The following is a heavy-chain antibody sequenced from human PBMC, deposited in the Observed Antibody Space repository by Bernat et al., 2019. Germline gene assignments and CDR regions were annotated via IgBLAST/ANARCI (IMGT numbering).Heavy chain of an antibody. Sequence: EVQLVESGGGLVQPGGSLRVSCAASGFSFSSYWMHWVRQAPGEGLVWVSCINGDGVRTRDADSVKGRFTISRDNAKNTLYLQMNSLRDEDMAVYYCARGSASAWTDDSFDIWGQGTVVTVSS. CDR3: ARGSASAWTDDSFDI. D-gene: IGHD6-19*01. CDR1: GFSFSSYW. J-gene: IGHJ3*02. CDR2: INGDGVRT. V-gene: IGHV3-74*01.